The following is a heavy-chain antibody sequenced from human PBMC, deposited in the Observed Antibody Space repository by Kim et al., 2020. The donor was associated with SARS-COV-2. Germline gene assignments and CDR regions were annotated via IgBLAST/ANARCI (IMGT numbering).Heavy chain of an antibody. V-gene: IGHV3-11*01. CDR2: GSTI. J-gene: IGHJ4*02. CDR3: RFASLIDY. Sequence: GSTIYYADSVKGRFTISRDNAKNSLYLQMNSLGAEDTAVYYCRFASLIDYWGQGTLVTVSS. D-gene: IGHD3-10*01.